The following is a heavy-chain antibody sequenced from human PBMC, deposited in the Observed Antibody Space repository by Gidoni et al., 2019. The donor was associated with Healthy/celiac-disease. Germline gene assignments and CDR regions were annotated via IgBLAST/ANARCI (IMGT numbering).Heavy chain of an antibody. CDR1: AGSFSGYY. Sequence: QVQLQQWGAALFKPSETLSLACAVYAGSFSGYYWSWIRQPPGQGLEWIGEINHSGSTNYNPSLKSRVTISVDTSKNQFSLKLSSVTAADTAVYYCARLIVVVPAAPGGRYGMDVWGQGTTVTVSS. V-gene: IGHV4-34*01. CDR2: INHSGST. J-gene: IGHJ6*02. CDR3: ARLIVVVPAAPGGRYGMDV. D-gene: IGHD2-2*01.